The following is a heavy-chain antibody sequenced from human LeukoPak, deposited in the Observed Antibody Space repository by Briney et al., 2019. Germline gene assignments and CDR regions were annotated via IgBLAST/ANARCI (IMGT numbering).Heavy chain of an antibody. J-gene: IGHJ6*02. CDR3: AKDHEKSSIAALYYYGMDV. CDR1: GFTFSSYG. D-gene: IGHD6-6*01. CDR2: ISYDGSNK. Sequence: GGSLRLSCAASGFTFSSYGMHWVRQAPGKGLEWVAVISYDGSNKYYADSVKGRFTISRDNSKNTLYLQMNGLRAEDTAVYYCAKDHEKSSIAALYYYGMDVWGQGTTVTVSS. V-gene: IGHV3-30*18.